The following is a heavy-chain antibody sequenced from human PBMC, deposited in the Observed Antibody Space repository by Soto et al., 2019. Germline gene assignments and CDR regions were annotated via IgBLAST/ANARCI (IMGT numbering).Heavy chain of an antibody. CDR2: IYWDDDN. CDR3: AHGSGWLSDY. Sequence: QITLKESGPTLVKPTQTLTLTCSFSGFSLDSPAVGVNWIRQPPGKAPEWLALIYWDDDNHYSPSLKSRLTITKDTSKNQVVLTMTNMDTVDTATYYCAHGSGWLSDYWGQGTLVIVSS. D-gene: IGHD6-13*01. J-gene: IGHJ4*02. V-gene: IGHV2-5*02. CDR1: GFSLDSPAVG.